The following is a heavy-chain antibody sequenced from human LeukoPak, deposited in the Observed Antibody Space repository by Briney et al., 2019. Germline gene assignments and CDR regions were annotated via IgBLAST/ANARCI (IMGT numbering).Heavy chain of an antibody. J-gene: IGHJ4*02. CDR1: GFTFSSSS. V-gene: IGHV3-30*03. D-gene: IGHD6-6*01. CDR2: ISHDGSNK. Sequence: PGGSPRLSCAASGFTFSSSSMHWVRQAPGKGLEWVAVISHDGSNKYYADSVKGRFTISRDNSKNTLFLQMNNLRPEDTAVYYCARDRPYFDNWGQGTLVTVSS. CDR3: ARDRPYFDN.